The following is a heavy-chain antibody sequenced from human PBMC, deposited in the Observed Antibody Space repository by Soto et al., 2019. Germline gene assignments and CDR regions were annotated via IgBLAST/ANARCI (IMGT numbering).Heavy chain of an antibody. CDR3: ARDAPYYYGSGSYYNVIPGRDPFDP. Sequence: SETLSLTCTVSGYSINSDDYWGWIRQPPGKGLEWIASIYHSVSTFYNPSLRSRVTISIDTSKNQFSLRLTAVTAADTAMYYCARDAPYYYGSGSYYNVIPGRDPFDPWGQGTLVTVSS. CDR1: GYSINSDDY. CDR2: IYHSVST. V-gene: IGHV4-38-2*02. J-gene: IGHJ5*02. D-gene: IGHD3-10*01.